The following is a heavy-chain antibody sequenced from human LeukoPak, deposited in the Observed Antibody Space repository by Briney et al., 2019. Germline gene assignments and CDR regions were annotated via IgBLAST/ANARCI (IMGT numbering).Heavy chain of an antibody. CDR3: ARGGYYGSGIDFRFYP. J-gene: IGHJ5*02. D-gene: IGHD3-10*01. V-gene: IGHV4-59*01. Sequence: PSEPQTLTCTVSGGFISRYYWSWIRQSPGKGLECIGYIHYTGNTKYNPSLKSPVTISVETSKNQSSLKLKSVTAADTAVYYCARGGYYGSGIDFRFYPWGQRTLVTVSS. CDR2: IHYTGNT. CDR1: GGFISRYY.